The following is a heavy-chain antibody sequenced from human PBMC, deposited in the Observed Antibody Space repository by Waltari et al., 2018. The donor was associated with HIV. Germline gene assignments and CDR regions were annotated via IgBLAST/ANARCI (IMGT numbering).Heavy chain of an antibody. V-gene: IGHV4-61*02. Sequence: QVHLQESGPGLVKPSQTLSITCTVSGGSITRGDYYWTWHRQPAGKGLEWLGRVSPSGSANYNPSLRSRVTMSLDTSKNQFSLKLTSVTAADTAVYYCARGLDILTGHYHWFLDVWGRGTLVTVSS. D-gene: IGHD3-9*01. CDR1: GGSITRGDYY. CDR2: VSPSGSA. J-gene: IGHJ2*01. CDR3: ARGLDILTGHYHWFLDV.